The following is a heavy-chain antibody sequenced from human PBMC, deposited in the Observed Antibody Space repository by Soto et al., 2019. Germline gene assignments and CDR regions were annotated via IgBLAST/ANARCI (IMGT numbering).Heavy chain of an antibody. CDR2: IYYSGST. Sequence: SSETLSLTCTVSGGPISNYYWSWIRQPPGKGPEWIGYIYYSGSTKYNPSLKSRVSMSVDTSKNQFFLNLRPVSAADTAVYYCARDIYNSDLGYWGQGALVTVSS. CDR3: ARDIYNSDLGY. D-gene: IGHD1-1*01. V-gene: IGHV4-59*01. J-gene: IGHJ4*02. CDR1: GGPISNYY.